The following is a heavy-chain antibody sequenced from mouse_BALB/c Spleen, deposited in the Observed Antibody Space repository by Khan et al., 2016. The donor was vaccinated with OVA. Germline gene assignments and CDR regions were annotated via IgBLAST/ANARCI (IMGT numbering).Heavy chain of an antibody. CDR3: ARTARIEY. Sequence: QLEESGPGLVKPSQSLSLTCTVTGYSITSGYGWNWIRQFPGNKLEWMGYISYSGSTNYNPSLKSRISITRDTSKNQFFLLLNSVTTEDTATYYCARTARIEYWGQGTTLTVSS. V-gene: IGHV3-2*02. CDR2: ISYSGST. D-gene: IGHD1-2*01. J-gene: IGHJ2*01. CDR1: GYSITSGYG.